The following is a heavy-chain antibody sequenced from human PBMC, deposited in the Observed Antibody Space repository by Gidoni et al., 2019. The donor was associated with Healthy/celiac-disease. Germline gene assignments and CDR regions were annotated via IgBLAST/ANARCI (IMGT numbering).Heavy chain of an antibody. Sequence: EVQLVESGGGLVQPGGSLRLSCAASGFTFSSYAMHWVRQAPGKGLEYVSAISSNGGSTYYANSVKGRFTISRDNSKNTLYLQMGSLRAEGMAVYYCARAWRYCSSTSCPSYFDYWGQGTLVTVSS. CDR3: ARAWRYCSSTSCPSYFDY. V-gene: IGHV3-64*01. CDR1: GFTFSSYA. CDR2: ISSNGGST. D-gene: IGHD2-2*01. J-gene: IGHJ4*02.